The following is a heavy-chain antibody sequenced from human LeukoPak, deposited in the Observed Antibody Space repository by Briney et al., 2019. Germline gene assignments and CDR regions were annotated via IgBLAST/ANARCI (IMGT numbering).Heavy chain of an antibody. CDR2: ITSSSSTI. CDR3: ARRSYNDY. Sequence: PGGSLRLSCAASGFTFSSYTVNWVRQAPGKGLEWLSYITSSSSTIYYADSVKGRFTISRDNAKNSLYLQMNSLRDEDTAVYYCARRSYNDYWGQGTLVTVSS. J-gene: IGHJ4*02. D-gene: IGHD1-1*01. V-gene: IGHV3-48*02. CDR1: GFTFSSYT.